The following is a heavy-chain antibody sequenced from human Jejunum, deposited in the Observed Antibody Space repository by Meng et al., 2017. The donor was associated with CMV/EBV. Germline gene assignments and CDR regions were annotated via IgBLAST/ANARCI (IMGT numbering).Heavy chain of an antibody. V-gene: IGHV3-23*01. J-gene: IGHJ4*02. Sequence: DMTWVRQAPGKGLAWVSGISGNSGSTYYADSVKGRFSISRDNSKNTVYLQMNSLRAEDTAVYYCASRPGAIFGVVIIPNFDYWGQGTLVTVSS. D-gene: IGHD3-3*01. CDR2: ISGNSGST. CDR3: ASRPGAIFGVVIIPNFDY. CDR1: D.